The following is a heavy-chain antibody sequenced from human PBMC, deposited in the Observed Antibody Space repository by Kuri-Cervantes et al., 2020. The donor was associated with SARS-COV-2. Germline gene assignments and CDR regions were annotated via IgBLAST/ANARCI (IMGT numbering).Heavy chain of an antibody. Sequence: GSLRLSCTVSGYSINSGHYWGWIRQPPGKGLEWIGTISHSGSTYYNPSLKSRVTISVDTSKNQFSLKLSSVTAADTAVYYCARVPRGGIAAAFWYYGMDVWGQGTTVTVSS. CDR3: ARVPRGGIAAAFWYYGMDV. D-gene: IGHD6-13*01. J-gene: IGHJ6*02. CDR1: GYSINSGHY. V-gene: IGHV4-38-2*02. CDR2: ISHSGST.